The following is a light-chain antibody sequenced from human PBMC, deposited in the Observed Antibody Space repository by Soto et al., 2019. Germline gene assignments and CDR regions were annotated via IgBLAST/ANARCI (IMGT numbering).Light chain of an antibody. J-gene: IGLJ1*01. CDR3: NSYTISSTYV. CDR2: DVG. Sequence: QSVLTQPASVSGSPGQPITISCTGTSSDVGGYNYVSWYQQHPGKAPKVIIYDVGNRPSGVSNRFSGSKSGNTASLTISGLQAEDGADYYCNSYTISSTYVFGTGTKVTVL. CDR1: SSDVGGYNY. V-gene: IGLV2-14*01.